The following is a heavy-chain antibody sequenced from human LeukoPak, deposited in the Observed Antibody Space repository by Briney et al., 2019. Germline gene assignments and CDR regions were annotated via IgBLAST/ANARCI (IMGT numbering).Heavy chain of an antibody. CDR2: IYYSGST. Sequence: SETLSLTCTASGGSISSSSYYWGWIRQPPGKGLEWIGSIYYSGSTYYNPSLKSRVTISVDTSKNQFSLKLSSVTAADTAVYYCARLRREDSSGYPYYFDYWGQGTLVTVSS. CDR3: ARLRREDSSGYPYYFDY. D-gene: IGHD3-22*01. J-gene: IGHJ4*02. CDR1: GGSISSSSYY. V-gene: IGHV4-39*01.